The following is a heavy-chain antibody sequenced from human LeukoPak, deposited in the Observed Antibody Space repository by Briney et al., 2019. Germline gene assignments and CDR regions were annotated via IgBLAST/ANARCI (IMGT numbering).Heavy chain of an antibody. Sequence: SETLSLTCAVYGGSFSGYYWSWIRQPPGKGLEWIGEINHSGSTNYNPSLKSRVTISVDTSKNQFSLKLSSVTAADTAVYYCARVERPERCYYDSSGYYYDYWGQGTLVTVSS. J-gene: IGHJ4*02. CDR2: INHSGST. CDR1: GGSFSGYY. CDR3: ARVERPERCYYDSSGYYYDY. V-gene: IGHV4-34*01. D-gene: IGHD3-22*01.